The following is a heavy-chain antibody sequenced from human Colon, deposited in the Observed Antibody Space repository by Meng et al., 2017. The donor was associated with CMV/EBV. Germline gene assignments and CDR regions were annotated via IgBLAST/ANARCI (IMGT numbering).Heavy chain of an antibody. CDR1: GYTFSKSY. D-gene: IGHD6-13*01. J-gene: IGHJ4*01. CDR3: ASQAATHTYFDF. Sequence: HVQLGQSGSELKKPGASVRVSCKASGYTFSKSYIYWVRQAPGQGPEWMGIINPTGDSTTLAQKFQGRVTVTRDTSTNTVYMELSSLRSDDTAVYYCASQAATHTYFDFWGHGTLVTVSS. CDR2: INPTGDST. V-gene: IGHV1-46*01.